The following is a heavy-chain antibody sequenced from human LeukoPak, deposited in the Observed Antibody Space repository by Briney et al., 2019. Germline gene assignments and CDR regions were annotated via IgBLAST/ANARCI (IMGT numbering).Heavy chain of an antibody. CDR1: GASISSYY. D-gene: IGHD2-15*01. CDR3: ARDRGPDCSGGSCWDY. Sequence: SETLSLTCTVSGASISSYYWSWIRQPPGKGLEWIGYIYYSGNTNYNPSLKGRVTISVDTSKNQFSLKLSSVTAADTAVYYCARDRGPDCSGGSCWDYWGQGTLVTVSS. V-gene: IGHV4-59*01. CDR2: IYYSGNT. J-gene: IGHJ4*02.